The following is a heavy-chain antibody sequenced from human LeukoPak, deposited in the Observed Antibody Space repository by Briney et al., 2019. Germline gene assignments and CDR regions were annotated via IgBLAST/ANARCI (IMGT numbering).Heavy chain of an antibody. V-gene: IGHV3-49*04. D-gene: IGHD2-8*01. Sequence: PGGSLRLPCTASGFTFGNYAMSWVRQAPGKGLEWVGFIRSKTYGGTTEYAASVKGRFTISRDDSKSIASLQMNSLKTEDTAVYYCARGQYYDTNGNQYYFDDWGQGALVTVSS. CDR2: IRSKTYGGTT. J-gene: IGHJ4*02. CDR3: ARGQYYDTNGNQYYFDD. CDR1: GFTFGNYA.